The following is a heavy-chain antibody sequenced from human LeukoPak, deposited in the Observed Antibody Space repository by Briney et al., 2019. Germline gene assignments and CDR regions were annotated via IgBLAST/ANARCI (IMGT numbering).Heavy chain of an antibody. CDR2: ISTSSSYI. V-gene: IGHV3-21*01. CDR3: AKDSSGYQYYLDY. Sequence: GGSLRLSCAASGFTFSSYSMNWVRQAPGKGLEWVSSISTSSSYIYYADSVKGRFTISRDNAKNSLYLQMNSLRAEDTAVYHCAKDSSGYQYYLDYWGQGTLVTVPS. D-gene: IGHD3-22*01. CDR1: GFTFSSYS. J-gene: IGHJ4*02.